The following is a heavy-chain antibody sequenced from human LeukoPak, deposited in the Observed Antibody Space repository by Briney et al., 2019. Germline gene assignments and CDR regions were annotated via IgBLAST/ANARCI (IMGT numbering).Heavy chain of an antibody. V-gene: IGHV4-34*01. D-gene: IGHD3-16*02. CDR2: INRSGST. J-gene: IGHJ4*02. CDR1: GGSFSGYY. Sequence: PSETLSLTCAVYGGSFSGYYWSWILQPPGKGLEWIGEINRSGSTNYNPSLKSRVTISVDTSKNQFSLKLSSVTAADTAVYYCARGQPDYVWGSYRYTGHYFDYWGQGTLVTVSS. CDR3: ARGQPDYVWGSYRYTGHYFDY.